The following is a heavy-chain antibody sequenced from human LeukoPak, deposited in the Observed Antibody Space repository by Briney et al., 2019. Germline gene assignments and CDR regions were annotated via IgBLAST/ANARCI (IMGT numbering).Heavy chain of an antibody. CDR2: IGSKTYSYAT. CDR3: TRPRDYGDYD. J-gene: IGHJ4*02. V-gene: IGHV3-73*01. D-gene: IGHD4-17*01. CDR1: GFTLSGSA. Sequence: GGSLRLSCAASGFTLSGSAMHWVRQTSGKGLEWVGRIGSKTYSYATAYAASVNGRFTISRDDSKNTAYLQMNSLKIGDTAVYYCTRPRDYGDYDWGQGTLVTVSS.